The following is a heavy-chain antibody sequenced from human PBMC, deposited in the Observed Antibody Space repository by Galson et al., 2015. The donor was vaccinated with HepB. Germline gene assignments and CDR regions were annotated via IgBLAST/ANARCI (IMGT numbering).Heavy chain of an antibody. D-gene: IGHD2-2*01. CDR2: INPNSGGT. CDR3: ARVVVVPAAILSAVFDP. V-gene: IGHV1-2*02. CDR1: GYTFTGYY. Sequence: SVKVSCKASGYTFTGYYMHWVRQAPGQGLEWMGWINPNSGGTNYAQKFQGRVTMTRDTSISTAYMELSRLRSDDTAVYYCARVVVVPAAILSAVFDPWGQGTLVTVSS. J-gene: IGHJ5*02.